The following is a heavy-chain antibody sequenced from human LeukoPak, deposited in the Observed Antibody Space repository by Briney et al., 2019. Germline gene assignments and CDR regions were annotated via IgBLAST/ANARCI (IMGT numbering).Heavy chain of an antibody. CDR1: GDSVSSNNGA. V-gene: IGHV6-1*01. CDR2: TYYRSKWYN. D-gene: IGHD6-19*01. CDR3: ARDLGNTGWYTFDY. Sequence: SQTLSLTCDISGDSVSSNNGAWNWIRQSPSRGLEWLGRTYYRSKWYNDYAGSLNGRITISPDTSKNHFSLHLNSVTPEDTAVYYCARDLGNTGWYTFDYWGQGILVTVSS. J-gene: IGHJ4*02.